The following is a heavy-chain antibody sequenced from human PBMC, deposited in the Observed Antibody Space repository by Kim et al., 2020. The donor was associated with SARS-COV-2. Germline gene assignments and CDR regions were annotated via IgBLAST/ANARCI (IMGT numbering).Heavy chain of an antibody. Sequence: NFQGRVTITADKSTSTAYMELSRLRSEDTAVYYCARDPYYGSGSYGDFDYWGQGTLVNVSS. CDR3: ARDPYYGSGSYGDFDY. V-gene: IGHV1-69*04. J-gene: IGHJ4*02. D-gene: IGHD3-10*01.